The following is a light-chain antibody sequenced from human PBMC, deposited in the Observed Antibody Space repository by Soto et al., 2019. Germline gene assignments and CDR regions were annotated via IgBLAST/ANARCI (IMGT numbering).Light chain of an antibody. Sequence: EIVLTQSPGTLSLSPGERATLSCRASQSVSSSYLAWYQQKPGQAPRLLIYGAFKRATGIPDRFSGSGSGTDFTLTISRMEPEDVAVYCCQQYGSSPRTLGQGTKVDIK. CDR2: GAF. CDR3: QQYGSSPRT. J-gene: IGKJ1*01. CDR1: QSVSSSY. V-gene: IGKV3-20*01.